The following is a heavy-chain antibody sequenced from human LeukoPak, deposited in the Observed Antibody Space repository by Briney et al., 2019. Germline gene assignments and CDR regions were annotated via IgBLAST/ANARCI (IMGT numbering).Heavy chain of an antibody. CDR2: ISSSSSYI. V-gene: IGHV3-21*01. D-gene: IGHD3-10*01. CDR3: AGDLWWFEESDAFDI. Sequence: GGSLRLSCAASGFTFSTYSMNWVRQAPGKGLEWVSSISSSSSYIFYADSVKGRFTISRDNAKNSLYLQMNSLRAEDTAVYYCAGDLWWFEESDAFDIWGQGTMVTVSS. J-gene: IGHJ3*02. CDR1: GFTFSTYS.